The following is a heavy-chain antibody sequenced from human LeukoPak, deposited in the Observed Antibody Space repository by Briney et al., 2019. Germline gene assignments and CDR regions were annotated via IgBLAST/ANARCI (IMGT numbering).Heavy chain of an antibody. V-gene: IGHV3-9*01. Sequence: GRSLRLSCAASGFTFDDYAMHWVRQAPGKGLEWVSGISWNSGSRGYADPVKGRFTISRDNAKNSLYLRMSSLRAEDTALYYCAKDIGYSYGPPRYFDYWGQGTLVTVSS. J-gene: IGHJ4*02. CDR1: GFTFDDYA. CDR3: AKDIGYSYGPPRYFDY. D-gene: IGHD5-18*01. CDR2: ISWNSGSR.